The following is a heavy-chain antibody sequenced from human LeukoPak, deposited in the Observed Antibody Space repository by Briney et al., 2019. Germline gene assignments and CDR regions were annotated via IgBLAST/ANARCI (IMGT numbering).Heavy chain of an antibody. J-gene: IGHJ3*01. CDR3: ARYGNGEWLAHYAFDV. CDR1: GFIFSRYW. D-gene: IGHD6-19*01. CDR2: INQDESGK. V-gene: IGHV3-7*01. Sequence: GGSLRLSCSTSGFIFSRYWMSWVRQAPGKGPEWVANINQDESGKNYVDSVKGRFTISGDNAKNSLDLQMNSLRAEDTAVYYCARYGNGEWLAHYAFDVWGQGTMVTVSS.